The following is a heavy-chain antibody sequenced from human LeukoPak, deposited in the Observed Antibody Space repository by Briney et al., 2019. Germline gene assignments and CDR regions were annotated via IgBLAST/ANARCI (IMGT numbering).Heavy chain of an antibody. V-gene: IGHV3-23*01. Sequence: GGSLRPSCAAPGFTFSSYAMSWVRQAPGKGLEWVSAISGSGGSTYYADSVKGRFTISRGNSKNTLYLQMNSLRAEDTAVYYCATTGDPAYCGGDCYDSTYNWFGPWGQGTLVTVSS. D-gene: IGHD2-21*02. CDR2: ISGSGGST. J-gene: IGHJ5*02. CDR3: ATTGDPAYCGGDCYDSTYNWFGP. CDR1: GFTFSSYA.